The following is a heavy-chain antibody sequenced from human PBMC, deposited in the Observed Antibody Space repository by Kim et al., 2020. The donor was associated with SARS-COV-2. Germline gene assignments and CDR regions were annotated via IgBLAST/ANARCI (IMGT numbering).Heavy chain of an antibody. V-gene: IGHV3-33*06. CDR1: GFTFSSYG. Sequence: GGSLRLSCAASGFTFSSYGMHWVRQAPGKGLEWVAVIWYDGSNKYYADSVKGRFTISRDNSKNTLYLQMNSLRAEDTAVYYCAKDLYWTRGGGYYDSSGYPPLAVDYWGQGTLVTVSS. D-gene: IGHD3-22*01. J-gene: IGHJ4*02. CDR3: AKDLYWTRGGGYYDSSGYPPLAVDY. CDR2: IWYDGSNK.